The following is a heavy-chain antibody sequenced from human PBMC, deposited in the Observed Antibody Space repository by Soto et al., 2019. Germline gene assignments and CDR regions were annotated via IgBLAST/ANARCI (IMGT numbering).Heavy chain of an antibody. CDR3: AGIYSGSPGGTLRY. CDR1: GGSISSGGYY. D-gene: IGHD1-26*01. J-gene: IGHJ4*02. Sequence: QVQLQESGPGLVKPSQTLSLTCTVSGGSISSGGYYWSWIRQHPGKGLEWIGYIYYSGSTYYNPSRKSRVTISVDTSKNPFSLKLSSVTAADTSVYYCAGIYSGSPGGTLRYWGQGTLVTVSS. CDR2: IYYSGST. V-gene: IGHV4-31*03.